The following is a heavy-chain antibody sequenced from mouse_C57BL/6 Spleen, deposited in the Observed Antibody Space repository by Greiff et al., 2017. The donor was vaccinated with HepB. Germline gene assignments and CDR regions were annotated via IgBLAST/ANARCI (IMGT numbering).Heavy chain of an antibody. D-gene: IGHD3-2*02. CDR1: GYTFTSYW. J-gene: IGHJ2*01. CDR2: IDPSDSET. Sequence: QVQLKQPGAELVRPGSSVKLSCKASGYTFTSYWMHWVKQRPIQGLEWIGNIDPSDSETHYNQKFKDKATLTVDKSSSTAYMQLSSLTSEDSAVYYCARDSSGYVDFDYWGQGTTLTVSS. CDR3: ARDSSGYVDFDY. V-gene: IGHV1-52*01.